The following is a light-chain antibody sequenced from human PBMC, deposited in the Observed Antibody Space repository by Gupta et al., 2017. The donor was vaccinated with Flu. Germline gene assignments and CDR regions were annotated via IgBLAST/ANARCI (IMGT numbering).Light chain of an antibody. V-gene: IGKV3-20*01. Sequence: QQKPGQAPRLLIYGTSSRAAAIPDRFSGSGSGTDFTLTITRLEPEDFAVYYCQSYDISPHRYTFGQGTRLEIK. CDR2: GTS. CDR3: QSYDISPHRYT. J-gene: IGKJ2*01.